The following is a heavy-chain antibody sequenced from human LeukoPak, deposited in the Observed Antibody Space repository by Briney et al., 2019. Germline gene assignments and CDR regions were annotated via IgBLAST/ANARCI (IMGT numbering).Heavy chain of an antibody. CDR1: LFTFSICS. CDR3: ARDRNWNYDY. Sequence: GGSLRLSPAPPLFTFSICSLNWVPQAPGKGLEWVSSIGGSGDSIYYADSVKGRFTISRDNAKNSLDLQMNSLRAEDTAVYYCARDRNWNYDYWGKGTLVTVSS. V-gene: IGHV3-21*01. CDR2: IGGSGDSI. D-gene: IGHD1-7*01. J-gene: IGHJ4*02.